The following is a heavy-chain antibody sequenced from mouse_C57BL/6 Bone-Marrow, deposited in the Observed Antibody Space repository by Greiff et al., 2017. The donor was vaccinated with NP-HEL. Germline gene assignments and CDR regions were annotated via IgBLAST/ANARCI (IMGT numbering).Heavy chain of an antibody. Sequence: VQLQQSGPGLVQPSQSLSITCTVSGFSLTSYGVHWVRQSPGKGLEWLGVIWSGGSTDYNAAFISRLSISKDNSKSQVFFKMNSLQADDTAIYFCARTGGYYVWYFDVWGTGTTRTVSS. CDR2: IWSGGST. V-gene: IGHV2-2*01. CDR3: ARTGGYYVWYFDV. D-gene: IGHD2-3*01. CDR1: GFSLTSYG. J-gene: IGHJ1*03.